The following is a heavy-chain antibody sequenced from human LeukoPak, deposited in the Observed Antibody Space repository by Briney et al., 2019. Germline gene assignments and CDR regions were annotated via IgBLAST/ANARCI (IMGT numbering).Heavy chain of an antibody. CDR3: ASYRGYDSSGSWFDP. D-gene: IGHD3-22*01. Sequence: GGSLRLSCAASGFTFSSYSMNWVRQAPGKGLEWVSSISSSSSYIYYADSVKGRFTISRDNAKNSLYLQMNSLRAEDTAVYYCASYRGYDSSGSWFDPWGQGTLVTVSS. V-gene: IGHV3-21*01. CDR2: ISSSSSYI. J-gene: IGHJ5*02. CDR1: GFTFSSYS.